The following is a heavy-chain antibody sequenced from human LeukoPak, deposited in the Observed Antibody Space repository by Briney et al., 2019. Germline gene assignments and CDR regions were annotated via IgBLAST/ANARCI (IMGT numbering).Heavy chain of an antibody. J-gene: IGHJ4*02. CDR1: GITLSNYG. CDR2: ISGSGGIT. CDR3: ASRPGHFDY. V-gene: IGHV3-23*01. Sequence: PGGSLRLSCAVSGITLSNYGMSWVREAPGKGVEWVSAISGSGGITYYADSVKGRFTISRDNSKNTRYLQMNSLRAEDTAISYCASRPGHFDYWGQGTLVAVSS.